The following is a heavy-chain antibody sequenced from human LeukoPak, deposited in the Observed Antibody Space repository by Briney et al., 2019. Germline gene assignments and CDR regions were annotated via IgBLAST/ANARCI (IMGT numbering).Heavy chain of an antibody. CDR2: ISSSGGTI. V-gene: IGHV3-11*04. CDR1: GFTFSDYY. J-gene: IGHJ4*02. Sequence: GGSLRLSCAASGFTFSDYYMSWIRQAPGKGLEWVPYISSSGGTISYADSVKGRFTISRDNSKNTLYLQMNSLRAEDTAVYYCAGYSSSWYAVGYWGQGTLVTVSS. CDR3: AGYSSSWYAVGY. D-gene: IGHD6-13*01.